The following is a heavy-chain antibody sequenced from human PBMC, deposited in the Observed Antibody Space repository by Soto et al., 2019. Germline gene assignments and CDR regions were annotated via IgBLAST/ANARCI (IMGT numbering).Heavy chain of an antibody. Sequence: QIQLVQSGAEVKKPGASVKVSCKTSGYPFSNHGITWVRQGPGQGFEWMGWISVYTGTTNYAQKFQGRVTMTTDTYARTAYMELRSLRSDDTAVYFCARETMLRGVNDYWGQGTRVIVSS. CDR1: GYPFSNHG. V-gene: IGHV1-18*01. CDR3: ARETMLRGVNDY. J-gene: IGHJ4*02. D-gene: IGHD3-10*01. CDR2: ISVYTGTT.